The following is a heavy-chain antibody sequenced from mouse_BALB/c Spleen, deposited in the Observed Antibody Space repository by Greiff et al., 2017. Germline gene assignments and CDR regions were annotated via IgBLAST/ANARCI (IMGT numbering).Heavy chain of an antibody. Sequence: VQLKQSGAELVKPGASVTLSCTASGFYINDTYMHWVKQRPEQGLEWIGRIDPANGNTKYDPKFQGKATITADTSSNTAYLQLSSLTSEDTAVYYCASFIITVVEGDWGEGTTLTVSS. V-gene: IGHV14-3*02. CDR2: IDPANGNT. CDR3: ASFIITVVEGD. J-gene: IGHJ2*01. CDR1: GFYINDTY. D-gene: IGHD1-1*01.